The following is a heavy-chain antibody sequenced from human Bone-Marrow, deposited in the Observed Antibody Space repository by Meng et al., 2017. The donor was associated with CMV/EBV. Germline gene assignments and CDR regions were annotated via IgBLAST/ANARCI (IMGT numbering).Heavy chain of an antibody. D-gene: IGHD3-3*01. CDR2: IYYSVST. V-gene: IGHV4-59*12. CDR3: ARGVVAAKVGNY. J-gene: IGHJ4*02. CDR1: GGSISSYY. Sequence: SETLSLTCTVSGGSISSYYWSWIRQPPGKGLEWFGYIYYSVSTNYNPSLKSRVTISVDTPQNQFSLNLTSVTAADTAVYYCARGVVAAKVGNYWGQGTLVTVSS.